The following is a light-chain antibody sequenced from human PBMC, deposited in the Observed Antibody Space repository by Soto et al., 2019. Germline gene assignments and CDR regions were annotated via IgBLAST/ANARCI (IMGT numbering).Light chain of an antibody. Sequence: QSVLTQPPSVSAAPGQKVTISCSGSSFNIGNNYVSWFQQLPGTAPKLLIYDSNKRPSGIPDRFSGSKSGTSATLDITGLQTGDEADYYCATWDSILTGEVFGGGTKVTVL. CDR2: DSN. V-gene: IGLV1-51*01. CDR1: SFNIGNNY. J-gene: IGLJ2*01. CDR3: ATWDSILTGEV.